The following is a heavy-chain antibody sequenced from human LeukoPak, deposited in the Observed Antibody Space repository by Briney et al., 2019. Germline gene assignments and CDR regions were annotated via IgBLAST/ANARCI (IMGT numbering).Heavy chain of an antibody. CDR1: GMPFERHE. Sequence: GKSLTLSCVVSGMPFERHEMHWVRQPPGKGLEWLAFIKYDGSRTDYEDSVKGRFTVSKDNSKNTLYLEMNSLRAEDTALYYCVKDTIFTVDPFDYWGQGTLVTVSS. CDR2: IKYDGSRT. CDR3: VKDTIFTVDPFDY. D-gene: IGHD3-3*01. J-gene: IGHJ4*02. V-gene: IGHV3-30*02.